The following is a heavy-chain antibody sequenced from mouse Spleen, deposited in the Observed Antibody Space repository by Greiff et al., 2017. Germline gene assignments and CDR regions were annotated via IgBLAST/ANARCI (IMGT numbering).Heavy chain of an antibody. V-gene: IGHV5-9-3*01. J-gene: IGHJ1*01. CDR2: ISSGGSYT. CDR3: ARLSSLWYFDV. CDR1: GFTFSSYA. Sequence: EVQVVESGGGLVKPGGSLKLSCAASGFTFSSYALSLVRQTPEKRLEWVATISSGGSYTYYPDSVKGRFTISRDNAKNTLYLQMSSLRSEDTAMYYCARLSSLWYFDVWGAGTTVTVSS.